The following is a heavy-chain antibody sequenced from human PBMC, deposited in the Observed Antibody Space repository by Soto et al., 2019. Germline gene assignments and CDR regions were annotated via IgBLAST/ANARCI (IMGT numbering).Heavy chain of an antibody. CDR2: INPSGGTT. J-gene: IGHJ6*02. V-gene: IGHV1-46*01. Sequence: GASVKVSCKASGYTFTRYYVHWVRQAPGQGPEWMGVINPSGGTTKYAQKFQGRLTMTRDTSTSTVFMELSSLICNDTAIYYCARGFMVAPFDMDVWGQGTTVTVSS. D-gene: IGHD5-12*01. CDR1: GYTFTRYY. CDR3: ARGFMVAPFDMDV.